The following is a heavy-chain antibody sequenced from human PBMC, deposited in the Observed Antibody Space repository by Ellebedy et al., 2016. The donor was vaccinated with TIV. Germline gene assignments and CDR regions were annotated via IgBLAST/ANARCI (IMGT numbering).Heavy chain of an antibody. D-gene: IGHD3-22*01. J-gene: IGHJ4*02. CDR3: ARHACSALWCDSSGSFDY. Sequence: SETLSLXCTVSGDSVSSGHYYWSWIRQPPGKGLEWIGYIYYSGSTNYNPSLKSRVTISVDTSKNQFSLKLSSVTAADTAVYYCARHACSALWCDSSGSFDYWGQGTLVTVSS. V-gene: IGHV4-61*01. CDR1: GDSVSSGHYY. CDR2: IYYSGST.